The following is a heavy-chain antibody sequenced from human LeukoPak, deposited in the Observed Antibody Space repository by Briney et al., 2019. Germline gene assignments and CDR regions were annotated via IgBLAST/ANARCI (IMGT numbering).Heavy chain of an antibody. CDR1: GFTVSSTY. CDR2: IYSGGGT. J-gene: IGHJ4*02. V-gene: IGHV3-53*01. Sequence: GGSLRLSCAASGFTVSSTYMTWVRHAPGKGLEWVSIIYSGGGTYYADSVKGRFTISRDNSKNTLYLQMNSLRAEDTAVYYCAKVEHSSSWSDFDYWGQGTLVTVSS. D-gene: IGHD6-13*01. CDR3: AKVEHSSSWSDFDY.